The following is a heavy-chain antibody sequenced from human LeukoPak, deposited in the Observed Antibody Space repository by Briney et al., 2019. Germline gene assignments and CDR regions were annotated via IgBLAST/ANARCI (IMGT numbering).Heavy chain of an antibody. CDR1: GGTFSSYA. V-gene: IGHV1-69*13. CDR3: ASPREMATLGPFDY. D-gene: IGHD5-24*01. Sequence: GASVKVSCKASGGTFSSYAISWVRQAPGQGLEWMGGITPIFGTANYAQKFQGRVTITADESTSTAYMELSSLRSEDTAVYYCASPREMATLGPFDYWGQGTLVTVSS. CDR2: ITPIFGTA. J-gene: IGHJ4*02.